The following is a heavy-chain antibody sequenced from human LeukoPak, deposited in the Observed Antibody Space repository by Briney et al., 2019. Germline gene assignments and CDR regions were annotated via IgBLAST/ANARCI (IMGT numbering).Heavy chain of an antibody. V-gene: IGHV3-53*01. Sequence: GGSLRLSCAASGFTVSSNYMSWVRQAPVKGLEWVSVIYSGGSTYYADSVKGRFTISRDNSKNTLYLQMNSPRAEDTAVYYCARDPLTNFFDPWGQGTLVTVSS. CDR1: GFTVSSNY. CDR2: IYSGGST. CDR3: ARDPLTNFFDP. J-gene: IGHJ5*02.